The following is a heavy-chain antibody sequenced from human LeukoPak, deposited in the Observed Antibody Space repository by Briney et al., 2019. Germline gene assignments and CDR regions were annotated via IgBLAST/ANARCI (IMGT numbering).Heavy chain of an antibody. V-gene: IGHV3-53*04. J-gene: IGHJ3*02. CDR1: GFTVSSNY. Sequence: PGGSLRLSCAASGFTVSSNYMSWVRQAPGKGLEWVSIIYSGGSTYYADSVKGRFTMSRHNSKNTLYLQMTSLRDEDTAVYYCAREVGGSAFDIWGQGTMVTVSS. CDR3: AREVGGSAFDI. CDR2: IYSGGST. D-gene: IGHD3-16*01.